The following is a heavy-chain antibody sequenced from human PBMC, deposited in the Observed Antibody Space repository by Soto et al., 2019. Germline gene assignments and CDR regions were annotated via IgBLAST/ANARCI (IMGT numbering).Heavy chain of an antibody. CDR1: GYNFISYW. V-gene: IGHV5-51*01. CDR2: IYPGDSDT. Sequence: PVESLKISCRGPGYNFISYWGGWVLQMPGKGLEWMGIIYPGDSDTRYSPSFQGQVTISADKSISTAYLQWSSLKASDTAMYYCARRSLVLGGHYYYYYYMDVWGKGTTVTVSS. J-gene: IGHJ6*03. CDR3: ARRSLVLGGHYYYYYYMDV. D-gene: IGHD3-10*01.